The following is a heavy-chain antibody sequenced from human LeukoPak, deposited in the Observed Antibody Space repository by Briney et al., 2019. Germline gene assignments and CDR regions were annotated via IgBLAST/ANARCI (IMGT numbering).Heavy chain of an antibody. D-gene: IGHD4-23*01. Sequence: SVKVSCKASGGTFSSYAISWVRQAPGQGLEWMGGIIPIFGTANHAQKFQGRVTITTDESTSTAYMELSSLRSEDTAVYYCARDSDYGGNWFDPWGQGTLVTVSS. V-gene: IGHV1-69*05. CDR3: ARDSDYGGNWFDP. J-gene: IGHJ5*02. CDR2: IIPIFGTA. CDR1: GGTFSSYA.